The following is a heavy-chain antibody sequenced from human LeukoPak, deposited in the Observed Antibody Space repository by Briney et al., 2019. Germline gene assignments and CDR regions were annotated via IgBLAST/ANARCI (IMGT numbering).Heavy chain of an antibody. J-gene: IGHJ3*02. CDR3: TRVKGTHTIFGPPGAFDI. CDR2: IRSKAYGGTT. V-gene: IGHV3-49*04. D-gene: IGHD3-3*01. Sequence: PEGSLRLSCTASGFTFGDYAMSWVRRAPGKGLEWVGFIRSKAYGGTTEYAASVKGRFTISRDDSKSIAYLQMNSLKTEDTAVYYCTRVKGTHTIFGPPGAFDIWGQGTMVTVSS. CDR1: GFTFGDYA.